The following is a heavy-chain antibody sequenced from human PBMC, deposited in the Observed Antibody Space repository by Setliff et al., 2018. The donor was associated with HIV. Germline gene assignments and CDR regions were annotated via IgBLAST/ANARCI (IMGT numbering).Heavy chain of an antibody. V-gene: IGHV4-61*02. CDR1: GGSISSGSDY. Sequence: PSETLSLTCTVSGGSISSGSDYWTWIRQPAGKGLEWIWRIYTSGSTKYNPSLKSRVTIAVDTSKNQFSLKLRSVAAADTAVYYCARVARGGHSSRWYYFDYWGQGTLVTVSS. CDR3: ARVARGGHSSRWYYFDY. CDR2: IYTSGST. D-gene: IGHD6-13*01. J-gene: IGHJ4*02.